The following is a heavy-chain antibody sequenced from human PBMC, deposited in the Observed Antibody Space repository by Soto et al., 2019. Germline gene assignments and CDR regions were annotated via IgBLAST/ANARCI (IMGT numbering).Heavy chain of an antibody. V-gene: IGHV3-23*01. CDR2: IVGSGGTT. Sequence: GGSLRLSCAAPGFTFSSYGKSWVRQAPGKGLEWVSGIVGSGGTTYYADSVKGRFTISRDNYKNTLYLQMDRLTGEDTAVYYCARDTRVRLGELSFDAFECWGQGTLVNVSS. D-gene: IGHD3-16*02. CDR3: ARDTRVRLGELSFDAFEC. J-gene: IGHJ4*02. CDR1: GFTFSSYG.